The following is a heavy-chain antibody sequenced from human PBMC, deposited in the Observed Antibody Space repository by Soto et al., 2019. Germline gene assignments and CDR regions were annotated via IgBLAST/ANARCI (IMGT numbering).Heavy chain of an antibody. CDR1: NGSVSSGNYL. Sequence: SETLSLTCTVSNGSVSSGNYLWSWIRQPPEKGLEWIGYIYHSGSTYYNPSLKSRVTISVDRSKNQFSLKLSSVTAADTAVYYCAAGGGLPRYYWGQGTLVTASS. CDR2: IYHSGST. V-gene: IGHV4-30-2*01. J-gene: IGHJ4*02. D-gene: IGHD5-12*01. CDR3: AAGGGLPRYY.